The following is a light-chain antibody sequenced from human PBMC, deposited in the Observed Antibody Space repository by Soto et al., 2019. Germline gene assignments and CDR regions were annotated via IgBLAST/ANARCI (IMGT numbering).Light chain of an antibody. J-gene: IGKJ4*01. CDR1: QSVSSN. CDR2: ATS. Sequence: EIVMTQSPATLSVSPGERASLSCRASQSVSSNLAWYQQKPGQTPSLLIYATSTRASGIPARFSGSGSGTEFTPTISSLQSEDFAVYYCQHYNNWPLTFGGGTKVDIK. CDR3: QHYNNWPLT. V-gene: IGKV3-15*01.